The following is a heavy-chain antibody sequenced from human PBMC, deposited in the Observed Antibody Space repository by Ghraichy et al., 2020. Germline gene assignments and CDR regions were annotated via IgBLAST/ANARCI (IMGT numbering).Heavy chain of an antibody. CDR2: ISAYNGNT. V-gene: IGHV1-18*01. Sequence: ASVKVSCKASGYTFTSYGISWVRQAPGQGLEWMGWISAYNGNTNYAQKLQGRVTMTTDTSTSTAYMELRSLRSDDTAVYYCARGLIVGAMGANDYFDYWGQGTLVTVSS. D-gene: IGHD1-26*01. CDR3: ARGLIVGAMGANDYFDY. J-gene: IGHJ4*02. CDR1: GYTFTSYG.